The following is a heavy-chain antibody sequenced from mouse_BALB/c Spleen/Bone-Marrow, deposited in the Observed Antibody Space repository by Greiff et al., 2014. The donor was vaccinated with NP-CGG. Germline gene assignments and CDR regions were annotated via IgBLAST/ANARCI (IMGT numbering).Heavy chain of an antibody. CDR1: GFSLTGYG. J-gene: IGHJ3*01. D-gene: IGHD2-4*01. CDR2: IWGDGST. V-gene: IGHV2-6-7*01. Sequence: QVQLQQSGPGLVSPSQSLSITCTVSGFSLTGYGVNWVRQPPGKGLEWLGMIWGDGSTDYNSALKSRLSISKDNSKSQVFLKMNSLQTDDTARYYCASSTMITTGFAYWGQGTLVTVSA. CDR3: ASSTMITTGFAY.